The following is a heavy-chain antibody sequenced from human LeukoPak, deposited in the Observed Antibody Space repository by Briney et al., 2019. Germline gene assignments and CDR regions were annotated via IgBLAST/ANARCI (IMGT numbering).Heavy chain of an antibody. J-gene: IGHJ4*02. CDR1: GFTFSTYD. Sequence: GGSLRLSCAASGFTFSTYDMHWVRQAPGKGLEWVACIQYDGSNKYYADSVKGRFTISRDNSKNTLYLQMNSLRAEDTAVYYCAKDPGYGVYFDYWGQGSLVTVSS. CDR2: IQYDGSNK. D-gene: IGHD3-10*01. CDR3: AKDPGYGVYFDY. V-gene: IGHV3-30*02.